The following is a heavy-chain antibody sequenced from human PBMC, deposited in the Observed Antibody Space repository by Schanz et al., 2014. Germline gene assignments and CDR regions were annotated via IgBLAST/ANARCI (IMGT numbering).Heavy chain of an antibody. CDR2: IYTDGST. CDR1: GFTVSKNY. Sequence: EVQLVESGGGLVQPGGSLRLSCAASGFTVSKNYMSWVLQAPGKGLEWVSIIYTDGSTYYADSVRDRFTISRDNSKNMLYLQINNLRAEDTAVYYCARGTDTAMEHRPFDYWGQGTLVTVSS. J-gene: IGHJ4*02. D-gene: IGHD5-18*01. CDR3: ARGTDTAMEHRPFDY. V-gene: IGHV3-66*01.